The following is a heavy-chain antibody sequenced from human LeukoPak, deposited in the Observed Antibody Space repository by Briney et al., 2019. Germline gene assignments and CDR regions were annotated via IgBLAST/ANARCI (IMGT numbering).Heavy chain of an antibody. CDR3: ARDVGEGGPECSSSSGLHYFDY. J-gene: IGHJ4*02. CDR2: INHSGST. V-gene: IGHV4-34*01. D-gene: IGHD6-6*01. Sequence: SETLSLTCAVYGGSFSGYYWSWIRQPPGKGLEWIGEINHSGSTNYNPSLKSRVTISVDTSKNQFSLKLSSVTAADTAVNYCARDVGEGGPECSSSSGLHYFDYWGQGTLVTVSS. CDR1: GGSFSGYY.